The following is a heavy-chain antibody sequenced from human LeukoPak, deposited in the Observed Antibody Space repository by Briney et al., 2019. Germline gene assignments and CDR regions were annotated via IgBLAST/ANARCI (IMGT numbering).Heavy chain of an antibody. CDR1: GCSFTSYW. CDR3: ARQLGRYDGAFDI. D-gene: IGHD3-16*01. Sequence: GESLKISCKGSGCSFTSYWIGWVRPMPGKGLEWMGIIYPGDSDTRYSPSFQGQVTISADKSISTAYLQWSSLKASDTAMYYCARQLGRYDGAFDIWGQGTMVTVSS. CDR2: IYPGDSDT. J-gene: IGHJ3*02. V-gene: IGHV5-51*01.